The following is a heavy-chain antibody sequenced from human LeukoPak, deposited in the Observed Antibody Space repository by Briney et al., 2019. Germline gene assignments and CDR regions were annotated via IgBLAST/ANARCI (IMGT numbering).Heavy chain of an antibody. J-gene: IGHJ4*02. CDR1: GFNFRFYI. D-gene: IGHD5-18*01. V-gene: IGHV3-48*01. CDR3: ARVGSRYGPPNS. Sequence: GGSLRLSCAASGFNFRFYIMNWVRQAPGKGLEWISYISSDAKTVDYADSVKGRFTISRDNAKNSLYLQMSSLSADDTAVYYCARVGSRYGPPNSCGQGTLVTVSS. CDR2: ISSDAKTV.